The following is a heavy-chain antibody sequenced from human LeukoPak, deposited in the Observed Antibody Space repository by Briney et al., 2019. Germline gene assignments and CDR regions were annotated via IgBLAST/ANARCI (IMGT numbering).Heavy chain of an antibody. V-gene: IGHV4-59*01. CDR2: IYYSGST. J-gene: IGHJ4*02. Sequence: SETLSLTCTVSGGSISSYYWSWLRQPPGKGLEWIGYIYYSGSTNYNPSLKSRVTISVDTSKNQFSLKLSSVTAADTAVYYCARVIAVDGTYYFDYWGQGTLVTVSS. CDR1: GGSISSYY. D-gene: IGHD6-19*01. CDR3: ARVIAVDGTYYFDY.